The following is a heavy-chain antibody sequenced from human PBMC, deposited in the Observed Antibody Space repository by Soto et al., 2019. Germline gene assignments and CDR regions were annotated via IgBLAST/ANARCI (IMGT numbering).Heavy chain of an antibody. V-gene: IGHV1-3*01. J-gene: IGHJ3*02. CDR1: GYTFTSYA. CDR2: INAGNGNT. D-gene: IGHD2-8*01. CDR3: ARVYCTNGVCYGIGAFDI. Sequence: ASVKVSCKASGYTFTSYAMHWVRKAPGQRLEWMGWINAGNGNTKYSQKFQSRVTITRDTSASTAYMELSSLRSEDTAVYYCARVYCTNGVCYGIGAFDIWGQGTMVTVSS.